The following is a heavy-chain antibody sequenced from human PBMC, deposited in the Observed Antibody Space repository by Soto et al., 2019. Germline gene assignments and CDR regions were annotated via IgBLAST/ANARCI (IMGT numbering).Heavy chain of an antibody. D-gene: IGHD3-3*01. Sequence: SETVSLTCTVSGGSISSYYWSWIRQPPGKGLEWIGYIYYSGSTNYNPSLKSRVTISVDTSKNQFSLKLSSVTAADTAVYYCARVSPWDYDFWSGYYTDYYYYGMDVWGQGTTVTVSS. CDR1: GGSISSYY. CDR2: IYYSGST. J-gene: IGHJ6*02. V-gene: IGHV4-59*01. CDR3: ARVSPWDYDFWSGYYTDYYYYGMDV.